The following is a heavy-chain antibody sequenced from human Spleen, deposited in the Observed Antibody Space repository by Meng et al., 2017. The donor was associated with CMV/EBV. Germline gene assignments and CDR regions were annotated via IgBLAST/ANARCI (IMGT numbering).Heavy chain of an antibody. CDR2: ITWDGGST. Sequence: GGSLRLSCAASGFTFEDYTMHWVRQGPGKGLEWVSVITWDGGSTYYADSVKGRFTISRDNSKNSLYLQMDSLRTEDTALYYCAKVQVVGAIYYGMDVWGQGTTVTVSS. D-gene: IGHD1-26*01. CDR1: GFTFEDYT. J-gene: IGHJ6*02. V-gene: IGHV3-43*01. CDR3: AKVQVVGAIYYGMDV.